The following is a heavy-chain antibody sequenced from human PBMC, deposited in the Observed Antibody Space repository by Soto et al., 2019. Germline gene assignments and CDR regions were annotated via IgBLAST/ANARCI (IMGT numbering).Heavy chain of an antibody. CDR2: INHSGST. CDR1: GGSFSGYY. D-gene: IGHD6-19*01. Sequence: SETLSLTCAVYGGSFSGYYWSWIRQPPGKGLEWIGEINHSGSTNYNPSLKSRVTISVDTSKNQFSLKLSSVTAADTAVYYCARGGPYSNGWYRFDYWGQGTLVTVSS. J-gene: IGHJ4*02. V-gene: IGHV4-34*01. CDR3: ARGGPYSNGWYRFDY.